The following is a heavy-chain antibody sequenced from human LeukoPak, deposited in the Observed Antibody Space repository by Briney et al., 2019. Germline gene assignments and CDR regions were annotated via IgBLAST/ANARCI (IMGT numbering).Heavy chain of an antibody. J-gene: IGHJ4*03. Sequence: SETLSLTCTVSGASINNYYWSWVRQPPLKGLEWIGYIYSTGDTSYNPSLESRVSISMDTSKNHFTLEITSVTAADTAVYYCARGSRVYDRSGFHTWHDYWGHGTLVTVSS. CDR3: ARGSRVYDRSGFHTWHDY. CDR2: IYSTGDT. CDR1: GASINNYY. D-gene: IGHD3-22*01. V-gene: IGHV4-59*01.